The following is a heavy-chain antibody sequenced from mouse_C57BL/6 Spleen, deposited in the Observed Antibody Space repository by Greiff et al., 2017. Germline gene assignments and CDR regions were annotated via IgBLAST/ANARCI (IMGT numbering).Heavy chain of an antibody. Sequence: QVQLQQPGAELVKPGASVKLSCKASGYTFTSYWMHWVKQRPGQGLEWIGMIHPNSGSTNYNEKFKSKATLTVEKSSSTAYMQLSSLTSEDSAVYYCARKGDGGDYFDYWGQGTTLTVSS. CDR3: ARKGDGGDYFDY. D-gene: IGHD2-3*01. CDR2: IHPNSGST. V-gene: IGHV1-64*01. CDR1: GYTFTSYW. J-gene: IGHJ2*01.